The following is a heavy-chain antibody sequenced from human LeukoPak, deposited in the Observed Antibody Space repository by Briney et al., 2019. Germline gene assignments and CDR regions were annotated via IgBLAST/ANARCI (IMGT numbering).Heavy chain of an antibody. J-gene: IGHJ4*02. V-gene: IGHV3-7*02. CDR1: GFSFIAYW. CDR3: AGGEYAGY. D-gene: IGHD4-17*01. CDR2: IKQDGSEQ. Sequence: PGGSLRLSCAASGFSFIAYWMNWVRQAPGRGLEWVGNIKQDGSEQYYVDSVKGRFTISRDNAKNSLYLQMNSLRAEDTAVYYCAGGEYAGYWGQGTLVTVSS.